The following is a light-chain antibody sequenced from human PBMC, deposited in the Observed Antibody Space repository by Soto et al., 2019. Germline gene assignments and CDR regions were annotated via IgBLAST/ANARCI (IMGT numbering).Light chain of an antibody. Sequence: DIQMTQSPSSLSASVGDRVTITCRASQSISTYLNWYQQKPGKAPKLLIYAASSLESGVPSRFSGSGSGTDFTLTISSLQPVDFATYYCQQSYTTSRTFGGGTKVEIK. CDR1: QSISTY. J-gene: IGKJ4*01. CDR2: AAS. CDR3: QQSYTTSRT. V-gene: IGKV1-39*01.